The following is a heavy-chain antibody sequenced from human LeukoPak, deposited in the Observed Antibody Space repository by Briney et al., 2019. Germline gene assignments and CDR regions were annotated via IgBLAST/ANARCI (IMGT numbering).Heavy chain of an antibody. Sequence: PGGSLRLSCAASGFTFSSHGMSWVRQAPGKGLEWVSTISGSGDNTYYADSVKGRFTISRDNSKNTLYLQMNSLRAEDTAVYYCARGADSGYSSDNWGQGTLVSVSS. CDR2: ISGSGDNT. CDR3: ARGADSGYSSDN. D-gene: IGHD3-9*01. CDR1: GFTFSSHG. J-gene: IGHJ4*02. V-gene: IGHV3-23*01.